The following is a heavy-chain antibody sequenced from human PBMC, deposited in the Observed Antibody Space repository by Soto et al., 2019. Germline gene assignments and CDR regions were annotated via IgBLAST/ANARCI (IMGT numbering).Heavy chain of an antibody. J-gene: IGHJ5*02. CDR3: AQRLFDNSLWRERANYSDP. V-gene: IGHV2-5*02. CDR2: IYWDDDK. CDR1: GFSLSTTGVG. D-gene: IGHD1-7*01. Sequence: QITLKESGPTLVRPTQTLTLTCTFSGFSLSTTGVGVGWIRQPPGKALEWLALIYWDDDKRYSPSLKSRLTTTQDTSQNEVILTLSTMCPVDTPTYFSAQRLFDNSLWRERANYSDPWGEGNLLTVSS.